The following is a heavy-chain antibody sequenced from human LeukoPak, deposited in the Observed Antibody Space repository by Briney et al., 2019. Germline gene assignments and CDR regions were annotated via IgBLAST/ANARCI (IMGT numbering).Heavy chain of an antibody. CDR3: ARDPNYYDSSGYYEYYFDY. CDR1: GYTFTSYA. V-gene: IGHV7-4-1*02. Sequence: GASVKVSCKASGYTFTSYAMNWVRQAPGQGLEWMGWINTNTGNPTYAQGFTGRFVFSLDTSVSTAYLQISSLKAEDTAVYYCARDPNYYDSSGYYEYYFDYWGQGTLVTVSS. CDR2: INTNTGNP. D-gene: IGHD3-22*01. J-gene: IGHJ4*02.